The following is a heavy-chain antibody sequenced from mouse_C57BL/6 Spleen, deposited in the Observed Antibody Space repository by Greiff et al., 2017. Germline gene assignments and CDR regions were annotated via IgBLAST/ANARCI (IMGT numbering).Heavy chain of an antibody. CDR1: GFTFSDAW. V-gene: IGHV6-6*01. CDR3: TSSQRRAWFAY. J-gene: IGHJ3*01. CDR2: IRNKANNHAT. Sequence: EVQVVESGGGLVQPGGSMKLSCAASGFTFSDAWMDWVRQSPEKGLEWVAEIRNKANNHATYYAESVKGRFTISRDDSKSSVYLQMNSLRAEDTGIYYCTSSQRRAWFAYWGQGTLVTVSA.